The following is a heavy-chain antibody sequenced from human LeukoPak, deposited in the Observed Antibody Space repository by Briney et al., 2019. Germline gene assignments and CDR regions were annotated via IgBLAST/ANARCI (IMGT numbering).Heavy chain of an antibody. Sequence: ASVKVSCKASGYTFTAYYMHWERLAPGQGLEWMGWITPNSGGTKYAQRFQGRVTMTRDTSISTAYMELSGLRSDDTAVYYCARGFRLSAIEDWFDPWGQGTLVTVSS. CDR2: ITPNSGGT. J-gene: IGHJ5*02. CDR1: GYTFTAYY. V-gene: IGHV1-2*02. D-gene: IGHD2-2*02. CDR3: ARGFRLSAIEDWFDP.